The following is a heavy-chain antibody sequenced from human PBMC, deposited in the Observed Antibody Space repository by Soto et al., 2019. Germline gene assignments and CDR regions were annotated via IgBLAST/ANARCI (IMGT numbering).Heavy chain of an antibody. Sequence: QVQLVQSGAEVKKPGSSVKVSCKASGGTFSRYAISWVRQAPGQGLEWMGGIIPIFGTANYAQKFQGRVTITADEYTSTAYMELSSLRVEDTAVYYCARAIVGPTTTGWLDPWGQGTLVTVSS. CDR3: ARAIVGPTTTGWLDP. J-gene: IGHJ5*02. V-gene: IGHV1-69*01. CDR2: IIPIFGTA. CDR1: GGTFSRYA. D-gene: IGHD1-26*01.